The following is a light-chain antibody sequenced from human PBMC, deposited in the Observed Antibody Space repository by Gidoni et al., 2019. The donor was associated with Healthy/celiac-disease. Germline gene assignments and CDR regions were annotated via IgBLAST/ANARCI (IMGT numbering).Light chain of an antibody. CDR3: QQYYSTPRT. Sequence: DIVMTQSPDSLAVSLGERATINFKSSQSVLYSSNNKNYLAWYQQKPGQPPKLLIYWASTRESGVPDRFSGSGSGTDFTLTISSLQAEDVAVYYCQQYYSTPRTFXXXTKVEIK. V-gene: IGKV4-1*01. CDR1: QSVLYSSNNKNY. J-gene: IGKJ1*01. CDR2: WAS.